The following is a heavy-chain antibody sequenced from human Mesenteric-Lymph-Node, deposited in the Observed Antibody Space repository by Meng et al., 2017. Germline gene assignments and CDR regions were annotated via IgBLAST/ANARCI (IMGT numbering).Heavy chain of an antibody. Sequence: SETLSLTCTVSGDSISSYYWNWIRQPAGKGLEWIGRIYSSGSTNYNPSLKSRVTVSVDTSKNQFSLKLSSVTAADTAVYYCARDGSGSYPHYFYGMDVWGQGTTVTVSS. D-gene: IGHD3-10*01. CDR3: ARDGSGSYPHYFYGMDV. J-gene: IGHJ6*02. V-gene: IGHV4-4*07. CDR2: IYSSGST. CDR1: GDSISSYY.